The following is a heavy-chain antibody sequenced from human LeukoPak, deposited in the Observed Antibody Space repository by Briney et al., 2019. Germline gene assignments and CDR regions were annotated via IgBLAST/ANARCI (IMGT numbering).Heavy chain of an antibody. D-gene: IGHD2-2*01. CDR3: AKDIYAAASPLGY. Sequence: PGGSLRLSCAASGFTFDGYAMHWVRQAPGKGLEWVSGISWNSGSIGYADSVKGRFTISRDNAKNSLYLQMNSLRAEDTALYYCAKDIYAAASPLGYWGQGTLVTVSS. J-gene: IGHJ4*02. CDR2: ISWNSGSI. CDR1: GFTFDGYA. V-gene: IGHV3-9*01.